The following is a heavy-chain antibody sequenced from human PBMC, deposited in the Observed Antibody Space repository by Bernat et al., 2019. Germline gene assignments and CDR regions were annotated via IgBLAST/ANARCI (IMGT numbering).Heavy chain of an antibody. CDR1: GYTFTSYG. J-gene: IGHJ4*02. CDR2: ISAYNGNT. CDR3: SRVGADCSSSSCFDY. V-gene: IGHV1-18*01. Sequence: QVQLVQSGAEVKKPGASVKVSCKASGYTFTSYGISWVRQAPGQGLERMGWISAYNGNTDYAQKLQGRVTMTTDTSTSTAYMELRSMRADDTAVYYCSRVGADCSSSSCFDYWGQGTLVTVSS. D-gene: IGHD2-2*01.